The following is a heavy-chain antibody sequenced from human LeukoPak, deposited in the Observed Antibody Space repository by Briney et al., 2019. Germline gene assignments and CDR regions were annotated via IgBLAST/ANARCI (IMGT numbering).Heavy chain of an antibody. CDR1: GYSFTSYW. Sequence: GESLKISWKGSGYSFTSYWIGWVRQMPGKSLEGMGIIYPGDSDTRYSPSFPGQATISADNSISTAYRQWSSLKASDTAMYYCARPRESMVVGAFDIGGQGTMATVSS. V-gene: IGHV5-51*01. J-gene: IGHJ3*02. CDR3: ARPRESMVVGAFDI. D-gene: IGHD2-15*01. CDR2: IYPGDSDT.